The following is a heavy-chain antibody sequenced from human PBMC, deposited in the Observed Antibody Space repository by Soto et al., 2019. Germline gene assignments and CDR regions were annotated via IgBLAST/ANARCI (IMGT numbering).Heavy chain of an antibody. CDR2: ISAYNGNT. CDR1: GYTFTSYG. D-gene: IGHD4-17*01. V-gene: IGHV1-18*01. Sequence: GASVKVSCKASGYTFTSYGISWVRQAPGQGLEWMGWISAYNGNTNYAQKLQGRVTMTTDTSTSTAYMELRSLRSDDTAVYYCARDRNPSTVTTSWFDPWGQATLVTVSS. J-gene: IGHJ5*02. CDR3: ARDRNPSTVTTSWFDP.